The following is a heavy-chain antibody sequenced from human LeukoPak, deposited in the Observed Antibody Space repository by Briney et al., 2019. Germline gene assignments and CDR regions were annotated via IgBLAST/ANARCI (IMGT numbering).Heavy chain of an antibody. CDR1: GYSFTSYW. D-gene: IGHD2-15*01. Sequence: GESLKISCKGSGYSFTSYWIGWVRQIPGKGLEWMGIIYPGDSDTRYSPSFQGQVTISVDNSIRTAFLQWSSLKASDTAMYYCARHCRPADPLDAFDIWGQGTMVTVSS. V-gene: IGHV5-51*01. J-gene: IGHJ3*02. CDR2: IYPGDSDT. CDR3: ARHCRPADPLDAFDI.